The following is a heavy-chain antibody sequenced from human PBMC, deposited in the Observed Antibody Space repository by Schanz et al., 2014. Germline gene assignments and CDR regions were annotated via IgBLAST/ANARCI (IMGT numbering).Heavy chain of an antibody. CDR2: IYYSGST. Sequence: QLQLQESGPGLVKPSETLSLTCTVSGGSISSSSYYWGWIRQPPGKGLEWIGSIYYSGSTYYNPSLKSGVTIPEEPSKNQFSLKLSSVTAADTAVYYCARHSGYYYYYGMDVWGQGTTVTVSS. CDR1: GGSISSSSYY. CDR3: ARHSGYYYYYGMDV. J-gene: IGHJ6*02. V-gene: IGHV4-39*01.